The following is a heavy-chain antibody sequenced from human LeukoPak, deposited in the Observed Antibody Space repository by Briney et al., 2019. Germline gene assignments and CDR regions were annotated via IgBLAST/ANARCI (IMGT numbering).Heavy chain of an antibody. CDR3: TRLGSSGWLDY. Sequence: GGSLRPSCAASGFTFSGSAMHWVRQASGKGLEWFGRIRSKANSYATAYAASVKGRFTISRDDSKNTAYLQMNSLKTEDTAVYYCTRLGSSGWLDYWGQGTLVTVSS. CDR2: IRSKANSYAT. V-gene: IGHV3-73*01. J-gene: IGHJ4*02. CDR1: GFTFSGSA. D-gene: IGHD6-19*01.